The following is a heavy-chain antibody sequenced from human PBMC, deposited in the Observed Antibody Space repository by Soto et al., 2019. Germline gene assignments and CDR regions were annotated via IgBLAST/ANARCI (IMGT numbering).Heavy chain of an antibody. CDR3: PRDRGSRYNLSFHI. J-gene: IGHJ3*02. V-gene: IGHV3-30*14. D-gene: IGHD5-12*01. CDR1: GFTSSSYA. Sequence: RALRLPCAASGFTSSSYAMHWVRQAPGKGLEWVAVISYDGSNKYYADFVKGRFTISRDNSKNTLYLQMTSLRAEDSAVYYCPRDRGSRYNLSFHIWCPET. CDR2: ISYDGSNK.